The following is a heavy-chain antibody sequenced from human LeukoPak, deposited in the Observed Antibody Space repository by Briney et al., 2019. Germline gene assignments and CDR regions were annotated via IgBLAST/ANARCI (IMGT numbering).Heavy chain of an antibody. CDR2: INHSGST. J-gene: IGHJ3*02. CDR3: ARGGVNDGFDI. CDR1: GGSFSGYY. V-gene: IGHV4-34*01. D-gene: IGHD3-10*01. Sequence: SETLSLTCAVYGGSFSGYYWSWIRQPPGKGLEWIGEINHSGSTNYNPSLKSRVTISVDTSKNQFSLKLISVSAADTGVYFCARGGVNDGFDIWGQGTMVTVSS.